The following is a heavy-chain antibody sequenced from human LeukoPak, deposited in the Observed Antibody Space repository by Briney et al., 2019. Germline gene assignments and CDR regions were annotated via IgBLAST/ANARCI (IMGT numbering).Heavy chain of an antibody. CDR3: ARDYSSSWYWVWFDP. D-gene: IGHD6-13*01. CDR1: GYTFTGYY. CDR2: INPNSGGT. J-gene: IGHJ5*02. V-gene: IGHV1-2*02. Sequence: ASVKVCCKASGYTFTGYYMHWVRQAPGQGLEWMGWINPNSGGTNYAQKFQGRVTMTRDTSISTAYMELSRLRSDDTAVYYCARDYSSSWYWVWFDPWGQGTLVTVSS.